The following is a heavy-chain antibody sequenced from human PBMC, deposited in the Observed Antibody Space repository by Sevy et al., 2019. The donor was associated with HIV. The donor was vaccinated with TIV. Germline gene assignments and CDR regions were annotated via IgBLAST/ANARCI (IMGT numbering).Heavy chain of an antibody. D-gene: IGHD3-16*01. CDR1: GFTFSDYY. J-gene: IGHJ4*02. Sequence: GGSLRLSCAASGFTFSDYYMSWIRQAPGKGLEWVSDISSGSTYTNYADSVKGRFTISRDNAKNSLYLQMNSLTVEDTAVNYCARDRRNYAGQYFDYWGQGTLVTVSS. V-gene: IGHV3-11*06. CDR3: ARDRRNYAGQYFDY. CDR2: ISSGSTYT.